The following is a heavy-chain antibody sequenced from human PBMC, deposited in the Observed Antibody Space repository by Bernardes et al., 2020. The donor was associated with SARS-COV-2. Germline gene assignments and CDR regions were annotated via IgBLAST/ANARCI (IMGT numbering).Heavy chain of an antibody. D-gene: IGHD4-17*01. CDR1: GGSISSGSHY. Sequence: SETLSLTCTVSGGSISSGSHYWSWIRQPAGKGLEWIGHFSAPVSSNYSPSLKGRITISVDTSKNQFSLNLNSVTAADTAVNYCARGRPTVTTFWYFDLWGRGTLVTVSS. CDR3: ARGRPTVTTFWYFDL. J-gene: IGHJ2*01. CDR2: FSAPVSS. V-gene: IGHV4-61*09.